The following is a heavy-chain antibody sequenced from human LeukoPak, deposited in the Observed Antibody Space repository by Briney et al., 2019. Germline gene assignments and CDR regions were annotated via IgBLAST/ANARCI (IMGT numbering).Heavy chain of an antibody. CDR2: ISYDGSNK. V-gene: IGHV3-30-3*01. Sequence: GGSLRLSCAASGFTFSSYAMHWVRQAPGKGLEWVAVISYDGSNKYYADSVKGRFTISRDNSKNTLYLQMNSLRAEDTAVYYCARVAWELLNYMDVWGKGTTVTISS. J-gene: IGHJ6*03. D-gene: IGHD1-26*01. CDR3: ARVAWELLNYMDV. CDR1: GFTFSSYA.